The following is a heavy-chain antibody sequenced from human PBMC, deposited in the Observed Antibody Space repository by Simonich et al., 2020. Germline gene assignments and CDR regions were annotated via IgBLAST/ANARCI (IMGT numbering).Heavy chain of an antibody. CDR3: ARLPDY. CDR2: LYYSGST. Sequence: QVQLQESGPGLVKPSETLSLTCTVSGGSISSYYWSWIRPPPGKGLEWIGYLYYSGSTNYHPSLKSRVTISVDTSKNQFSLKLSSVTAADTAVYYCARLPDYWGQGTLVTVSS. CDR1: GGSISSYY. V-gene: IGHV4-59*08. J-gene: IGHJ4*02.